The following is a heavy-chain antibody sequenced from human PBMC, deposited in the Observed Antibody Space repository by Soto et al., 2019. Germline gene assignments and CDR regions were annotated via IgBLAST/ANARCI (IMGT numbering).Heavy chain of an antibody. V-gene: IGHV4-39*01. CDR2: IYHTGNA. Sequence: ETLSLTCSVSGDSISNSRFYWAWIRQPPGEGLEWIGSIYHTGNAYYNPSLKSRVTIFVDTSKNQFSLKLTSVTAADTALYYCARDYFDSSDYTTNWFDPWGQGTLVTVS. J-gene: IGHJ5*02. CDR1: GDSISNSRFY. CDR3: ARDYFDSSDYTTNWFDP. D-gene: IGHD3-22*01.